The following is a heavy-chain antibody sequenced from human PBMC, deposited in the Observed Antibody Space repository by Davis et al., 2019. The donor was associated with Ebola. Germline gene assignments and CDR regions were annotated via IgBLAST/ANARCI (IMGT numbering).Heavy chain of an antibody. CDR2: ISPSKGDT. CDR1: GYTFTNYG. J-gene: IGHJ4*02. CDR3: ARGGGSTYSGIDH. Sequence: ASVKVSCKASGYTFTNYGLTWVRQAPGQGLEWVGWISPSKGDTNYIQKLQGRVTLTTDTSTSTAYMELRSLRSDDTAVYYCARGGGSTYSGIDHWGQGTLVTVSS. V-gene: IGHV1-18*01. D-gene: IGHD2-21*01.